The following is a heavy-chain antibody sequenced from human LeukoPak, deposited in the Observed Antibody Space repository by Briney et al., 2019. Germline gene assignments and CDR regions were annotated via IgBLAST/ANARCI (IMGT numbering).Heavy chain of an antibody. J-gene: IGHJ6*03. CDR3: ARGKLLLDRGSYYYMDV. Sequence: PSETLSLTCTVSGGSISSYYWSWIRQPPGKGLEWIGYIYYSGSTNYNPSLKSRVTISVDTSKNQFSLKLSSVTAADTAVYYCARGKLLLDRGSYYYMDVWGKGTTVTVSS. V-gene: IGHV4-59*01. D-gene: IGHD3-10*01. CDR1: GGSISSYY. CDR2: IYYSGST.